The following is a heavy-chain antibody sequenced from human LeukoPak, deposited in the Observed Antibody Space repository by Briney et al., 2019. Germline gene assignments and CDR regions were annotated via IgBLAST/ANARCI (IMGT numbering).Heavy chain of an antibody. J-gene: IGHJ4*02. Sequence: GGSLRLSCAASGFTVSSNYMSWVRQAPGKGLEWVSVIYSGGTTYYADSVKGRLTISRDSSKNTLYLQMNSLRAEDTAVYYCARAYSFGYDSSGYYYAYWGQGTLVTVSS. CDR1: GFTVSSNY. D-gene: IGHD3-22*01. CDR2: IYSGGTT. CDR3: ARAYSFGYDSSGYYYAY. V-gene: IGHV3-53*01.